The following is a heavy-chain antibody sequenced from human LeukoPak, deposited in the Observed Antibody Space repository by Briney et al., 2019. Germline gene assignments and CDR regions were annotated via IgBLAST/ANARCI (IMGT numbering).Heavy chain of an antibody. CDR1: GFTFSSYG. D-gene: IGHD1-26*01. J-gene: IGHJ4*02. Sequence: GRSLRLSCAASGFTFSSYGMHWVRQAPGKGLEWVAVISYDGSNKYYADSVKGRFTISRDNSKNTLYLQMNSLRAEGTAVYYCARDEMGATGFDYWGQGALVTVSS. CDR3: ARDEMGATGFDY. CDR2: ISYDGSNK. V-gene: IGHV3-30*05.